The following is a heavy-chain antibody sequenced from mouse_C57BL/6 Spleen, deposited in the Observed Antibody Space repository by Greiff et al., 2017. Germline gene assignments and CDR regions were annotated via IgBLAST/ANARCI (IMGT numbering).Heavy chain of an antibody. CDR1: GFNIKDDY. CDR3: TTGGYYD. D-gene: IGHD2-3*01. Sequence: VQLQQSGAELVRPGASVKLSCTASGFNIKDDYMHWVKQRPEQGLEWIGWIDPENGDTEYASKFQGKATITADPSSNTAYLQLSSLTSEDTAVYYCTTGGYYDWGQGTTLTVSS. CDR2: IDPENGDT. J-gene: IGHJ2*01. V-gene: IGHV14-4*01.